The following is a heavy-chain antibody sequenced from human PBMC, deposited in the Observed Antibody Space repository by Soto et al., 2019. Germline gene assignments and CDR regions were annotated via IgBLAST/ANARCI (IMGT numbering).Heavy chain of an antibody. D-gene: IGHD6-19*01. CDR3: ARDRDSSGWYGQYYYYGMDV. Sequence: ASVKVSCKASGYNFTSYGISWVRQAPGQGLEWMGWISAYNGNTNYAQKLQGRVTMTTDTSTSTAYMELRSLRSDDTAVYYCARDRDSSGWYGQYYYYGMDVWGQGTTVTVSS. V-gene: IGHV1-18*01. J-gene: IGHJ6*02. CDR1: GYNFTSYG. CDR2: ISAYNGNT.